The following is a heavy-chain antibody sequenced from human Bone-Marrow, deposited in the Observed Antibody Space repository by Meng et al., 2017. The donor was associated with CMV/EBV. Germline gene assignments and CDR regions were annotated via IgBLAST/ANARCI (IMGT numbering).Heavy chain of an antibody. CDR1: GFTVSSYG. CDR2: ISYDGSNK. V-gene: IGHV3-30*18. CDR3: AKDRASGWTHWYFDL. D-gene: IGHD6-19*01. J-gene: IGHJ2*01. Sequence: SGFTVSSYGMHWVRQAPGKGLEWVAVISYDGSNKYCADSVKGRFTISRDNSKNTLYLQMNSLRAEDTAVYYCAKDRASGWTHWYFDLWGRGTLVTVSS.